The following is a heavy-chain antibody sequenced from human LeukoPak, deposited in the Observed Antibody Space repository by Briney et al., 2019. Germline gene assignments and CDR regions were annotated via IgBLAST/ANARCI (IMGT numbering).Heavy chain of an antibody. CDR3: AKDSVSF. CDR2: ISDNGDNT. Sequence: GGSLRLSSAASGFTVSSYGMTWVRQAPGKGLEWVSTISDNGDNTYYADSVKGRFTISRDNSNNTLYLQMNSLRVEDTAVYYCAKDSVSFWGRGTLVTVSS. CDR1: GFTVSSYG. D-gene: IGHD2-8*01. J-gene: IGHJ4*02. V-gene: IGHV3-23*01.